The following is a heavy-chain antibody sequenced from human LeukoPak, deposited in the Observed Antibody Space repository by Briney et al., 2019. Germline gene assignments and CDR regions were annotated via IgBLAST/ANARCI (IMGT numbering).Heavy chain of an antibody. D-gene: IGHD2-21*01. CDR2: ISNSGNT. CDR3: ARRYCGPNTCYYFDH. CDR1: VGSISSGAYS. Sequence: SETLSLTCTVSVGSISSGAYSWNWVRQHPGKGLEWIGYISNSGNTYYNPSLKSRVSISVDTSENQFSLKLSSVTAADTAVYYCARRYCGPNTCYYFDHWGQGTLVTVSS. J-gene: IGHJ4*02. V-gene: IGHV4-31*03.